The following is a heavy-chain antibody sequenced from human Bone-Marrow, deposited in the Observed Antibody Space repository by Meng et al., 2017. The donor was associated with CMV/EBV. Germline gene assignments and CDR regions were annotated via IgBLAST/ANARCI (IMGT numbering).Heavy chain of an antibody. Sequence: GWVRQAPGKGLEWIGSIYYSGSTYYNPSLKSRVTISVDTSKNQFSLKLSSVTAADTAVYYCARDGLIAARPLDYWGQGTLVTVSS. J-gene: IGHJ4*02. CDR3: ARDGLIAARPLDY. V-gene: IGHV4-39*07. CDR2: IYYSGST. D-gene: IGHD6-6*01.